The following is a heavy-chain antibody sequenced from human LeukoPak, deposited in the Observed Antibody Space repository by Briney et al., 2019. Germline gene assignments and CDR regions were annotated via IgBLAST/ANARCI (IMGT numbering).Heavy chain of an antibody. Sequence: SLRLSCAASGFTFDDYAMHWVRQAPGKGLEWVSGISWNSGSIGYADSVKGRFTISRDNAKNSLYLQMNSLRAEDTAVYYCARRLSPILVVVPAAMDIDYWGQGTLVTVSS. V-gene: IGHV3-9*01. D-gene: IGHD2-2*01. J-gene: IGHJ4*02. CDR2: ISWNSGSI. CDR1: GFTFDDYA. CDR3: ARRLSPILVVVPAAMDIDY.